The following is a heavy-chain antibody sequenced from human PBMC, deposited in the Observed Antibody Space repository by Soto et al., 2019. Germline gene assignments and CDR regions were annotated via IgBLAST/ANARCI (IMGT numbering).Heavy chain of an antibody. D-gene: IGHD2-2*01. CDR2: ISYSGST. Sequence: TSETLSLTCTVSGGSISSSSYYWGWIRQPPGKGLEWIGSISYSGSTYYNPSLKSQVTMSVDTSKNQFSLKLSSVTAADTAVYYCARLHGYCISTSCYGYYGMDVWGQGTTVTVSS. CDR3: ARLHGYCISTSCYGYYGMDV. J-gene: IGHJ6*02. CDR1: GGSISSSSYY. V-gene: IGHV4-39*01.